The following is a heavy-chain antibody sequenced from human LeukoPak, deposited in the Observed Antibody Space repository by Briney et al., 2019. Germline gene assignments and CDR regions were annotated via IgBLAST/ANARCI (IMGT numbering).Heavy chain of an antibody. CDR3: ARDLVVVTGLRTRGSFDI. CDR2: INPSGGTT. Sequence: ASVRVSCKASGYTFTSYYMHWVRQAPGQGLEWMGLINPSGGTTSYAQKFQGRVTMTRDTSTSTVYMELSSLRSEDTAVYYCARDLVVVTGLRTRGSFDIWGQGTMVTVSS. J-gene: IGHJ3*02. D-gene: IGHD2-21*02. V-gene: IGHV1-46*01. CDR1: GYTFTSYY.